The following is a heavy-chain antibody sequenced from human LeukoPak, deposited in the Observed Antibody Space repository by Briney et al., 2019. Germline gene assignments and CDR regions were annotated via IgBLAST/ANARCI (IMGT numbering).Heavy chain of an antibody. CDR3: ARGAGLWWLRGNAFDI. CDR1: GGSFSGYY. J-gene: IGHJ3*02. V-gene: IGHV4-34*01. Sequence: SETLSLTCAVYGGSFSGYYWSWIRQPPGKGLEWIGEINHSGSTNYNPSLKSRVTISVDTSKNQFSLKLSSVTAADTAVYCCARGAGLWWLRGNAFDIWGQGTRVTVSS. CDR2: INHSGST. D-gene: IGHD4/OR15-4a*01.